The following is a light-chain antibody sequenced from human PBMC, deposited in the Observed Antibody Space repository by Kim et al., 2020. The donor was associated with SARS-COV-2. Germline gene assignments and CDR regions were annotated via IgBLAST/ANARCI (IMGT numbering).Light chain of an antibody. CDR3: QQRHSWPLT. CDR2: DAA. J-gene: IGKJ4*01. V-gene: IGKV3-11*01. Sequence: SLSPGERATPSFRASQSVSRYLAWYQQKPGQAPRLLIYDAANRATCIPARFSAGGSRTDFTLTISSLESEDFAVYYCQQRHSWPLTFGGGTKLEIK. CDR1: QSVSRY.